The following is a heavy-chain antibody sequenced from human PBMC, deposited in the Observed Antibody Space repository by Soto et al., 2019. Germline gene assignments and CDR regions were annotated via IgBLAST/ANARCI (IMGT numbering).Heavy chain of an antibody. D-gene: IGHD6-13*01. CDR1: GGSIISSSW. CDR2: IYHTGNT. J-gene: IGHJ4*02. Sequence: SQTRSLTCAGSGGSIISSSWWSWVRQPPVEGLEWIGEIYHTGNTNYNPSLESRVTISVDKSKNQFSLNLNSVTDADTDVYYCARDSRAAAGNRRYYFDYWGQGTLVTVSS. V-gene: IGHV4-4*02. CDR3: ARDSRAAAGNRRYYFDY.